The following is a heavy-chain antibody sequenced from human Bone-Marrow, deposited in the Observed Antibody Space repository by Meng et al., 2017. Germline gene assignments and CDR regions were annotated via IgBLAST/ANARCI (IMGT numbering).Heavy chain of an antibody. CDR2: INPNSGGT. CDR3: AYDEVTAN. J-gene: IGHJ4*02. Sequence: ASVKVSCKASGYTFTSYGISWVRQAPGQGLEWMGWINPNSGGTNYAQKFQGRVTMTRDTSISTAYMELSRLRSDDTAVYYCAYDEVTANWGQGTLVTVSS. CDR1: GYTFTSYG. D-gene: IGHD2-21*02. V-gene: IGHV1-2*02.